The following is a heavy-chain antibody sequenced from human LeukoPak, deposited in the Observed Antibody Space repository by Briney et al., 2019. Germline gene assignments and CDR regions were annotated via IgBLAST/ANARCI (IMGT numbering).Heavy chain of an antibody. V-gene: IGHV4-59*01. D-gene: IGHD3-10*01. CDR2: IYYSGST. CDR3: AREGIYYYGSGSYTWFDP. Sequence: PSETLSLTCTVSGGSISSYYWSWIRQPPGKGLEWIGYIYYSGSTNYNPSLKSRVTISVDTSKNQFSLKLSSVTAADTAVYYCAREGIYYYGSGSYTWFDPWGQGTLVTVSS. J-gene: IGHJ5*02. CDR1: GGSISSYY.